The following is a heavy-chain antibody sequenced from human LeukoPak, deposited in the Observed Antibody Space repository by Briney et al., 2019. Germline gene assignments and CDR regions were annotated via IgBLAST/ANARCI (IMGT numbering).Heavy chain of an antibody. CDR1: GFTFSNYW. V-gene: IGHV3-7*01. CDR2: IKGDESKK. Sequence: GGSLRLSCAASGFTFSNYWMNWVRQAPGKGLEWVANIKGDESKKYYADSVKGRFSISRDNAKNSLYLQMNSLRAEDTAVYYCARALSGWGQGTLVTVSS. J-gene: IGHJ4*02. CDR3: ARALSG. D-gene: IGHD3-3*01.